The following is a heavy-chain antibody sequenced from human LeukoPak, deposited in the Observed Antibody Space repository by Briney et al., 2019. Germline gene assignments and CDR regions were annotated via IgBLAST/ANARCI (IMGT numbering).Heavy chain of an antibody. Sequence: SETLSLTCTVSGGSISSYYWSWIRQPPGKGLEWIGYIYYSGSTNYNPSLKSRVTISVDRSKNQFSLKLSSVTAADTAVYYCARWSPAAGARYYFDYWGQGTLVTVSS. CDR1: GGSISSYY. D-gene: IGHD6-13*01. CDR3: ARWSPAAGARYYFDY. J-gene: IGHJ4*02. CDR2: IYYSGST. V-gene: IGHV4-59*12.